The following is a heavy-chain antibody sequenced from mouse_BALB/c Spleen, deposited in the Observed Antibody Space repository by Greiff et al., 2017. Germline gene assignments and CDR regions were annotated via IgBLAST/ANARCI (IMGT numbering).Heavy chain of an antibody. CDR1: GYTFTSYY. J-gene: IGHJ4*01. D-gene: IGHD1-1*01. CDR2: INPSNGGT. CDR3: TREYYGSSYAMDY. Sequence: QVQLKQPGAELVKPGASVKLSCKASGYTFTSYYMYWVKQRPGQGLEWIGGINPSNGGTNFNEKFKSKATLTVDKSSSTAYMQLSSLTSEDSAVYYCTREYYGSSYAMDYWGQGTSVTVSS. V-gene: IGHV1S81*02.